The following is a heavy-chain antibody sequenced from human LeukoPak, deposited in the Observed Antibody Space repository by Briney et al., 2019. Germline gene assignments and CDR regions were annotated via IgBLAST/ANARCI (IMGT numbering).Heavy chain of an antibody. D-gene: IGHD6-13*01. CDR1: GFTFSSYA. J-gene: IGHJ4*02. V-gene: IGHV3-30-3*01. CDR2: ISYDGSNK. CDR3: ASAIAAAGIIDY. Sequence: GGSLRLSCAASGFTFSSYAMHWVRQAPGKGLEWVAVISYDGSNKYYADSVKGRFTISRDNSKNTLYLQMNSLRAEDAAVYYCASAIAAAGIIDYWGPGTLVTVSS.